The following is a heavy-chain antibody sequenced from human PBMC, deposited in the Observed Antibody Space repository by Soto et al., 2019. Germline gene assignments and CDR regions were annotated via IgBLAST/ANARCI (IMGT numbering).Heavy chain of an antibody. CDR3: ARQGYCSGVSCYNNWFDP. D-gene: IGHD2-15*01. CDR2: FIPIFRIP. Sequence: QVQLVQSGAEVKKPGSSVKVSCKASGGTFSNYTISWLRQAPGQGLEWMGGFIPIFRIPHYAQKFRGRVTITADDSTNTAYMELSSLRSEDTAVYYCARQGYCSGVSCYNNWFDPWGQGTLVTVSS. V-gene: IGHV1-69*01. CDR1: GGTFSNYT. J-gene: IGHJ5*02.